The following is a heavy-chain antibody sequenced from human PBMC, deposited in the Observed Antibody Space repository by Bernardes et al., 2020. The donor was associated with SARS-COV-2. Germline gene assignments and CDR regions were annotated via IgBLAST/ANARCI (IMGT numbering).Heavy chain of an antibody. CDR2: IYYSGDT. Sequence: SETLSLTCTVSGGSVRNYYWSWIRQPPGKGLEWIRCIYYSGDTNYIPSLKSRVAISIDTSMNQFSLKLTSVTAADTAVYYCSRGITMIRVSDAFDIWGQGTMVTVSS. V-gene: IGHV4-59*02. CDR1: GGSVRNYY. CDR3: SRGITMIRVSDAFDI. J-gene: IGHJ3*02. D-gene: IGHD3-10*01.